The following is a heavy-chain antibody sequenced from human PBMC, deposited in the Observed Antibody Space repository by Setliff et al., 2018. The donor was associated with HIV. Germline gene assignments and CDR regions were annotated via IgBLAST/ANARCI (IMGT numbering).Heavy chain of an antibody. V-gene: IGHV1-46*01. CDR1: GYTFTQYY. Sequence: RASVKVSCKASGYTFTQYYIHWVRQAPGQGLEWMGIINPSGGSTGYAQKFQGRVTVTSDTSTSTLHMELSSLRSDDTAVYYCARDLGSITLFGVVIQGAFDIWGQGTMVTVS. CDR2: INPSGGST. CDR3: ARDLGSITLFGVVIQGAFDI. D-gene: IGHD3-3*01. J-gene: IGHJ3*02.